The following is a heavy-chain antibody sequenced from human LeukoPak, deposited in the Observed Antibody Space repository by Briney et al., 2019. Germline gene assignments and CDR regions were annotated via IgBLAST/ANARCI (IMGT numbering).Heavy chain of an antibody. CDR1: GGTFSSYA. V-gene: IGHV1-69*04. D-gene: IGHD2-21*02. CDR3: ARLANCGGDCSGWFDP. Sequence: SVKVSCKASGGTFSSYAISWVRQAPGQGLEWMGRIIPILGIANYAQKFQGRVTITADKSTSTAYMELSSLRSEDTAVYFCARLANCGGDCSGWFDPWGQGTLVTVSS. CDR2: IIPILGIA. J-gene: IGHJ5*02.